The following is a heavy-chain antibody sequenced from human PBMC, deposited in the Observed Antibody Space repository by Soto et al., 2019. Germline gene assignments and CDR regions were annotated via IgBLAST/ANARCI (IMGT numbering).Heavy chain of an antibody. CDR3: ANPPPTMESTIYYYYGMDV. V-gene: IGHV3-23*01. CDR2: ISGSGGSK. J-gene: IGHJ6*02. D-gene: IGHD1-26*01. CDR1: GFTFSNYA. Sequence: EVQLLESGGGLVQPGGSLRLSCAASGFTFSNYAMTWVRQAPGKGLEWVSAISGSGGSKYYADSVKGRFTISRDNSKNTLYLQMDGLRAEDTAVYDCANPPPTMESTIYYYYGMDVWGQGTTVTVSS.